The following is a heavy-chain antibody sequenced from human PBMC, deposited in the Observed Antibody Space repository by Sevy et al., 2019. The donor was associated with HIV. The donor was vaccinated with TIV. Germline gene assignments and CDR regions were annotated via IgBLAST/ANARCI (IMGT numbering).Heavy chain of an antibody. CDR2: INPNSGGT. J-gene: IGHJ4*02. D-gene: IGHD1-26*01. CDR3: ARDRDFDVGFDY. Sequence: ASVKVSCKASGYTFTGYYMHWVRQAPGQGLEWMGRINPNSGGTNYAQKFQGRVTMTRDTSISTAYMELSRLRSDEAAVYYCARDRDFDVGFDYWGQGTLVTVSS. CDR1: GYTFTGYY. V-gene: IGHV1-2*06.